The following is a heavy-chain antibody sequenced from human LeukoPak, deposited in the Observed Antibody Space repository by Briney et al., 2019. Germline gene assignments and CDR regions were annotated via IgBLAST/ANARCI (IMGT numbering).Heavy chain of an antibody. CDR2: INHSGST. Sequence: SETLSLTCAVYGGSFSGYCWSWIRQPPGKGLEWIGEINHSGSTNYNPSLKSRVTISVDTSKNQFSLKLSSVTAADTAVYYCARHRYCSGGSCYWYYFDYWGQGTLVTVSS. CDR3: ARHRYCSGGSCYWYYFDY. J-gene: IGHJ4*02. CDR1: GGSFSGYC. V-gene: IGHV4-34*01. D-gene: IGHD2-15*01.